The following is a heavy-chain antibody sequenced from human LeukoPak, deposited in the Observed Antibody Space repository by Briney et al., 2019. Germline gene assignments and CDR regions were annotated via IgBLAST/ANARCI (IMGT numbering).Heavy chain of an antibody. D-gene: IGHD5-24*01. V-gene: IGHV3-7*01. Sequence: GGSLRLSCAASGFSFSDYWMSWVRQAAGKGLEWVANVKPDGSEKYYVDSVKGRFTISRDNARNSLYLQMDSLRAEDTAVYYCANLWEMGYWGQGTLVTVSS. CDR3: ANLWEMGY. J-gene: IGHJ4*02. CDR2: VKPDGSEK. CDR1: GFSFSDYW.